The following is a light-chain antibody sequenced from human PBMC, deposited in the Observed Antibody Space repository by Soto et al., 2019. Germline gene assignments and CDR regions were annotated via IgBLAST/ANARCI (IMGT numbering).Light chain of an antibody. V-gene: IGLV2-14*01. J-gene: IGLJ1*01. Sequence: SVLTHPASVSGAPGQSITISCAGTIAEVGRYNHVAWYQQHPGKAPKLMIYEVTKRPSGVSNRFSGSKSGNTASLNISGLQAEDEADYYCISYTGSSTAYVFGTGTKGIV. CDR3: ISYTGSSTAYV. CDR1: IAEVGRYNH. CDR2: EVT.